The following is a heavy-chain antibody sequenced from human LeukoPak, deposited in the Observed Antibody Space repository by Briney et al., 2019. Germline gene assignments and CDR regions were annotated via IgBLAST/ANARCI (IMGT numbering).Heavy chain of an antibody. CDR1: GGSFSAYY. CDR3: ARGLGYCSSTSCYDGRGGYYFDY. D-gene: IGHD2-2*01. CDR2: INHSGST. Sequence: RPSETLSLTCAVYGGSFSAYYWSWIRQPPGKGLEWIGEINHSGSTNYNPSLKSRVTISVDTSKNQFSLKLSSVTAADTAVYYCARGLGYCSSTSCYDGRGGYYFDYWGQGTLVTVSS. V-gene: IGHV4-34*01. J-gene: IGHJ4*02.